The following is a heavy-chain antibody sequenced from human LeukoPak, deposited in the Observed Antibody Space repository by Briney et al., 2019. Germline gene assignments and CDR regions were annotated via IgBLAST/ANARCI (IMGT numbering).Heavy chain of an antibody. CDR2: IRYSGSA. D-gene: IGHD3-22*01. CDR3: ARLVYDSRGYYFDY. CDR1: GDSISSYY. J-gene: IGHJ4*02. Sequence: SETLSPTCTVSGDSISSYYWSWIRQPPRKGLEWMGYIRYSGSANYNPSLRSRVTISIDTSKNQFSLKLRSVTAADTAVYHCARLVYDSRGYYFDYWGQGTLVNVSS. V-gene: IGHV4-59*08.